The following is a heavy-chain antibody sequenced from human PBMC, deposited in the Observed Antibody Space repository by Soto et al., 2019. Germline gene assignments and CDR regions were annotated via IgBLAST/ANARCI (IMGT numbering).Heavy chain of an antibody. CDR3: ARARMGSIRFSFVLSFDY. CDR2: INHSGST. J-gene: IGHJ4*02. D-gene: IGHD3-3*01. Sequence: ETLSLTCAVYGGSFSGYYWSWIRQPPGKGLEWIGEINHSGSTNYNPSLKSRVTISVDTSKNQFSLKLSSVTAADTAVYYCARARMGSIRFSFVLSFDYWGQGTLVTVSS. V-gene: IGHV4-34*01. CDR1: GGSFSGYY.